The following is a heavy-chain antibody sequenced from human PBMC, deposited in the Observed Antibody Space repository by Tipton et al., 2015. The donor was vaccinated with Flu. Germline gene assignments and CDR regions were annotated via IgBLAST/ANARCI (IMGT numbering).Heavy chain of an antibody. J-gene: IGHJ4*02. V-gene: IGHV4-4*07. CDR2: IFSSGST. CDR3: AGYRPGAPPL. D-gene: IGHD3-16*02. CDR1: GGSIDNYY. Sequence: PGLVKPSETLSLTCSVSGGSIDNYYWSWIRQPAGKGLEWIGRIFSSGSTFYNPSLKNRVSMSVGTSRKQFSLRLSSVTAADTAVYYCAGYRPGAPPLWGQGTLVTVSS.